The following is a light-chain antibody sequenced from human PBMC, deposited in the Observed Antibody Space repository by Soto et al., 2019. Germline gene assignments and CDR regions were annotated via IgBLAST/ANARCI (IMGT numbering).Light chain of an antibody. CDR3: MQALQTPPWT. J-gene: IGKJ1*01. Sequence: DVVMTQSPLSLPVTPGEPASISCRSSQSLLHSNGYNYLDWYLQKPGQSPELLIYLGSNRASGVPERIHGSGSHTDYKLKISRVQAEDVGVYYCMQALQTPPWTFGQGTKVEI. CDR2: LGS. CDR1: QSLLHSNGYNY. V-gene: IGKV2-28*01.